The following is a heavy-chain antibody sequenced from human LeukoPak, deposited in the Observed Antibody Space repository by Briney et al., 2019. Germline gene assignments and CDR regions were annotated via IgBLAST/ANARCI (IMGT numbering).Heavy chain of an antibody. J-gene: IGHJ6*03. CDR3: AKDTSAWWYHRAYMNV. CDR1: GFTFSDYA. D-gene: IGHD2-15*01. V-gene: IGHV3-23*01. CDR2: ISGIGDET. Sequence: GRSLCLSSAASGFTFSDYAMSWVRQAQGGGLEWVSAISGIGDETFHADSVKGRFTTSRDNSKNTSSLQMSSLRVEDSAVYFCAKDTSAWWYHRAYMNVWGTGATVTVSS.